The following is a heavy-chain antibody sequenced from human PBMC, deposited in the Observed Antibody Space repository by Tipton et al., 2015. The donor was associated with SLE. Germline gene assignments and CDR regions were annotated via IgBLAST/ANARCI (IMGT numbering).Heavy chain of an antibody. J-gene: IGHJ4*02. V-gene: IGHV3-66*02. CDR2: MYSGGNT. CDR3: AKGSDSSGYVFDY. CDR1: GFTVSSNY. D-gene: IGHD3-22*01. Sequence: SLRLSCAASGFTVSSNYMSWVRQAPGKGLEWVSVMYSGGNTDYADSVKGRFTISRDNSKNTLYLQMTSLRVEDTAVYYCAKGSDSSGYVFDYWGQGTLLTVSS.